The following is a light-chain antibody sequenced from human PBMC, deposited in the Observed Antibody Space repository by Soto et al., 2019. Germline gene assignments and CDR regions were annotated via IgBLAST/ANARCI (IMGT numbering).Light chain of an antibody. Sequence: EIVLTQSPVTLSLSPGERATLSCRASQSVSSSYLAWYQQKPGQAPRLFIHGASSRATGVPERFSGSGSGTDLTLTISSLEPEDFAVYYCQQRSNWPVTFSVGTKVEIK. J-gene: IGKJ4*01. V-gene: IGKV3D-20*02. CDR3: QQRSNWPVT. CDR1: QSVSSSY. CDR2: GAS.